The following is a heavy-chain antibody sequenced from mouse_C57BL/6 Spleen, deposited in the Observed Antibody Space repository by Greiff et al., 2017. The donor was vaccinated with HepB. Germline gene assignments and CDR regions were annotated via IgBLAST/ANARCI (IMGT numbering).Heavy chain of an antibody. J-gene: IGHJ2*01. CDR3: ASYDYDGFDY. Sequence: ESGPGLVKPSQSLSLTCSVTGYSITSGYYWNWIRQFPGNKLEWMGYISYDGSNNYNPSLKNRISITRDTSKNQFFLKLNSVTTEDTATYYCASYDYDGFDYRGQGTTLTVSS. CDR1: GYSITSGYY. D-gene: IGHD2-4*01. V-gene: IGHV3-6*01. CDR2: ISYDGSN.